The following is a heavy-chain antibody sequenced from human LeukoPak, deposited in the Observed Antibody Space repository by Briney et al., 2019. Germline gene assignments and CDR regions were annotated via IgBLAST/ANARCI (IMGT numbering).Heavy chain of an antibody. D-gene: IGHD6-13*01. CDR1: GYSISSGYF. CDR3: ARDDLQLVRRLGRNTEYYYYYYMDV. Sequence: SETLSLTCTVSGYSISSGYFWGWIRQPPGKGLECIGTIYHSGSTYYNPSLKSRVTISVDTSKNQFSLKLNSVTPEDTAVYYCARDDLQLVRRLGRNTEYYYYYYMDVWGKGTTVTVSS. V-gene: IGHV4-38-2*02. J-gene: IGHJ6*03. CDR2: IYHSGST.